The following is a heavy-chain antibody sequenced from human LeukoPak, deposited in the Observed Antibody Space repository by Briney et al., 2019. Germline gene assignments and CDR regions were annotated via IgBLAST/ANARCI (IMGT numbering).Heavy chain of an antibody. V-gene: IGHV4-38-2*02. CDR1: DYSISSGYY. D-gene: IGHD6-6*01. CDR3: ARQGGYSSPFSV. J-gene: IGHJ6*04. Sequence: SETLSLTCTVSDYSISSGYYWGWIRQPPGKGLEWLGSVYHSGSTYSNPSLKSRVTISVDTSKNQFSLKLSSVTAADTAVYYCARQGGYSSPFSVWGKGTTVAVSS. CDR2: VYHSGST.